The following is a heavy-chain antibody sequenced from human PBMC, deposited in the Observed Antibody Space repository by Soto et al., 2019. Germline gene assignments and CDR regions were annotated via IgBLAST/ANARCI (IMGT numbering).Heavy chain of an antibody. V-gene: IGHV4-61*01. Sequence: PSETLSLTCTVSGGSVSSESHYWSWIRQTPGKGLEWIGYIYYTGSTNYNPSLKGRVTMSVDTSRDQVSLRLRSVTRADTAVYYSGSNQYDFRSGSYYYAMEVWGQGTKVTVSS. CDR1: GGSVSSESHY. CDR3: GSNQYDFRSGSYYYAMEV. CDR2: IYYTGST. D-gene: IGHD3-3*01. J-gene: IGHJ6*02.